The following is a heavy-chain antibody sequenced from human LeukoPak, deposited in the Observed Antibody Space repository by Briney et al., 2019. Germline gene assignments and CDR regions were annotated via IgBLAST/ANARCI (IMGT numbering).Heavy chain of an antibody. V-gene: IGHV1-69*13. Sequence: SVKVSCKASGGTFSSYAISWVRQAPGQGLEWMGGIIPIFGTANYAQKFQGRVTITADESTSTAYMELSSLRSEDTAVYYCARAGYSGYETNYGGTYYFDHWGQGTLVTVSS. D-gene: IGHD5-12*01. CDR3: ARAGYSGYETNYGGTYYFDH. CDR2: IIPIFGTA. CDR1: GGTFSSYA. J-gene: IGHJ4*02.